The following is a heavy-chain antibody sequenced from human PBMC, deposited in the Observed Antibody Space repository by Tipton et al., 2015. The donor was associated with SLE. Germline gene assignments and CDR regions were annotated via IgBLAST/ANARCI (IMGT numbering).Heavy chain of an antibody. D-gene: IGHD6-6*01. J-gene: IGHJ3*02. Sequence: TLSLTCTVSGGSISSYYWSWIRQPAGKGLEWIGRIYSSGSTNYNPSLKSRVTISVDTSKNQFSLKLSSVTAADTAVYHCARDEDSSSSFSFDIWGQGTMVTVSS. CDR1: GGSISSYY. CDR2: IYSSGST. V-gene: IGHV4-4*07. CDR3: ARDEDSSSSFSFDI.